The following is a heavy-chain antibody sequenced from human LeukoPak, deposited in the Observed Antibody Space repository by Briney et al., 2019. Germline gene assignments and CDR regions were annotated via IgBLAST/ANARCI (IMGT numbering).Heavy chain of an antibody. CDR3: AKDRPYGDPGLFDP. CDR2: ISRGGGGST. J-gene: IGHJ5*02. D-gene: IGHD4-17*01. CDR1: GFTFSTYD. Sequence: GGSLRLSCAASGFTFSTYDMSWVRQAPGKGLECVASISRGGGGSTYYADSVKGRFTISRDNSKNTLYLQMNSLRADDTAVYYCAKDRPYGDPGLFDPWGQGTLVTVSS. V-gene: IGHV3-23*01.